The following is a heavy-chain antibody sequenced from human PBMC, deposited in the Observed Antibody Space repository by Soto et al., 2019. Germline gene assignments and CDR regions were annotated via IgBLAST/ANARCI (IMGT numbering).Heavy chain of an antibody. J-gene: IGHJ5*01. CDR1: GGSISSSSYY. CDR3: GRLWSGVRPPDS. CDR2: IYYSGST. D-gene: IGHD3-10*01. Sequence: SETLSLTCTVSGGSISSSSYYWGWIRQPPGKGLEWIGSIYYSGSTYYNPSLKSRVTISVDTSKNQFSLKLSSVTAADTAVYYCGRLWSGVRPPDSWGQGALVTVSS. V-gene: IGHV4-39*01.